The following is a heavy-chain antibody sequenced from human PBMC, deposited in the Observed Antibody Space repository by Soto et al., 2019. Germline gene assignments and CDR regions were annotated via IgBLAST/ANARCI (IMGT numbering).Heavy chain of an antibody. Sequence: SETLSLTCSVSGGSISGSYWSWIRQSPGKGLEWLGYVYYTGSTNYSPSLRSRVSISVDTSKNEFSLRLSSVTAADTAVYFCARSVAVPGAHIDYWGQGTQVTISS. J-gene: IGHJ4*02. V-gene: IGHV4-59*01. D-gene: IGHD6-19*01. CDR1: GGSISGSY. CDR3: ARSVAVPGAHIDY. CDR2: VYYTGST.